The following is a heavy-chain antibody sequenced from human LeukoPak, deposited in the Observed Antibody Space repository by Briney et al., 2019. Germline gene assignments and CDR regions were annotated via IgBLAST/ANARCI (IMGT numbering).Heavy chain of an antibody. D-gene: IGHD3-22*01. V-gene: IGHV3-23*01. CDR3: AKDPLSSSYYDSSP. CDR1: GFTFSSYA. J-gene: IGHJ5*02. Sequence: TGGSLRLSCAASGFTFSSYAMSWVRQAPGKGLEWVSAISGSGGSTYYADSVKGRFTISRDNSKNTLYLQMNSLRAEDTAVYYCAKDPLSSSYYDSSPWGQGTLVTVSS. CDR2: ISGSGGST.